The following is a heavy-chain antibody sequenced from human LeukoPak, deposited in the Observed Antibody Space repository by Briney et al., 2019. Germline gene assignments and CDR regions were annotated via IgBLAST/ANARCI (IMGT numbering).Heavy chain of an antibody. CDR3: AREVGWGYYFDY. V-gene: IGHV4-34*01. J-gene: IGHJ4*02. D-gene: IGHD6-19*01. CDR1: GGSFSGYY. CDR2: INHSGST. Sequence: PSETLSLTCAVSGGSFSGYYWSWIRQPPGKGLEWMGEINHSGSTNYNPSLKSRVTISVDTSKNQFSLKLSSVTAADTAVYYCAREVGWGYYFDYWDQGTLVTVSS.